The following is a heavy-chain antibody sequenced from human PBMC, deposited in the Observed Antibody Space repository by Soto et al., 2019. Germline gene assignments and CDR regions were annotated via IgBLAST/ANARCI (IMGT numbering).Heavy chain of an antibody. CDR3: ARAPSFYYMDV. V-gene: IGHV4-59*01. Sequence: PSETLPLTCTVSGGSISGYYWSWIRQPPGKGLEWIGYFYYSGSTNYNPSLKGRVTISVDTSKNQFSLRLSSVTAADTAVYYCARAPSFYYMDVWGKGTTVTVSS. CDR1: GGSISGYY. J-gene: IGHJ6*03. CDR2: FYYSGST.